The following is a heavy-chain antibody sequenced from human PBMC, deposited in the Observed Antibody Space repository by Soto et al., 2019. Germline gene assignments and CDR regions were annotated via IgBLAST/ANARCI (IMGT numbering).Heavy chain of an antibody. CDR2: INHSGST. CDR3: ARGTDAPDKCYFDS. J-gene: IGHJ4*02. Sequence: SETLSLTCAVYGGSFTCYYWTWIRQPPGKGLEWIGEINHSGSTNYNPSLRSRVTISVDTSKNQFSLKLTSVTAADTALYYCARGTDAPDKCYFDSWGLGTLVTVSS. CDR1: GGSFTCYY. V-gene: IGHV4-34*01.